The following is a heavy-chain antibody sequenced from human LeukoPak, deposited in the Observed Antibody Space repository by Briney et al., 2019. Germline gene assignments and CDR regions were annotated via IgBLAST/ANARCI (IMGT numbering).Heavy chain of an antibody. V-gene: IGHV1-69*13. D-gene: IGHD3-22*01. J-gene: IGHJ5*02. CDR3: ATQQYYYDSSGYYA. CDR1: GGTFSSYA. Sequence: GASVKVSCKASGGTFSSYAISWVRQAPGQGLEWMGGIIPIFGTANYAQKFQGRVTITADESTSTAYMELSSLRSEDTAVYYCATQQYYYDSSGYYAWGQGTLVTVSS. CDR2: IIPIFGTA.